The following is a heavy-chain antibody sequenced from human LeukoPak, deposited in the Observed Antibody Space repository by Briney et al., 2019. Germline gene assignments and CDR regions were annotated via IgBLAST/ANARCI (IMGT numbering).Heavy chain of an antibody. Sequence: GGSLRLSCAASGFTFSSYGMHWVRQAPGKGLEWVAVISYDGSNKYYADSVKGRFTISRDNSKNTLYLQMNSLRAEDTAVYYCARDPHPGWFLYWGQGTLVTVSS. CDR3: ARDPHPGWFLY. D-gene: IGHD3-9*01. CDR1: GFTFSSYG. V-gene: IGHV3-30*03. CDR2: ISYDGSNK. J-gene: IGHJ4*02.